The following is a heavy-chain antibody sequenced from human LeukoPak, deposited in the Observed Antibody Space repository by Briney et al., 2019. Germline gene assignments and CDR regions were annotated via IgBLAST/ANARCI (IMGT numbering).Heavy chain of an antibody. V-gene: IGHV3-7*01. CDR2: IRQDGGET. Sequence: GGSLRLSCEASGLTFSRDWMGWVRQAPGKGLEWVANIRQDGGETYYGDSVKGRFIISRDNAKNTLYLQMNSLRAEDTAVYYCARARDCSSTSCQNWFDPWGQGTLVTVSS. CDR3: ARARDCSSTSCQNWFDP. J-gene: IGHJ5*02. CDR1: GLTFSRDW. D-gene: IGHD2-2*01.